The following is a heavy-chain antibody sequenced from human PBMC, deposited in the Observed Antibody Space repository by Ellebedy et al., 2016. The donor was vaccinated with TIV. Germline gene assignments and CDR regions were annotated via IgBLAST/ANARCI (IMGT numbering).Heavy chain of an antibody. CDR2: IWYDGNNK. J-gene: IGHJ4*02. CDR3: ARDKRAVTTTLHFDY. CDR1: GFTFSSYG. D-gene: IGHD4-11*01. V-gene: IGHV3-33*01. Sequence: GESLKISCAASGFTFSSYGMHWVRQAPGKGLEWVALIWYDGNNKYYADSVKGRFTISSDNSKNTLYLQMNSLRAEDPDVYHCARDKRAVTTTLHFDYWGQGTLVTVSS.